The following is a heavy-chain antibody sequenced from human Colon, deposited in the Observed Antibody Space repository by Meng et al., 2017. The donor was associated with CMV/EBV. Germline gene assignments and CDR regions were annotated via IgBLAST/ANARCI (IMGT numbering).Heavy chain of an antibody. D-gene: IGHD1-7*01. J-gene: IGHJ4*02. Sequence: ASVKVSCKASGYSFTTYGIGWVRQAPGQGLEWMGWIRTYNGDTNYAQNFQGRLTMTTDMSTSTAYMELTSLRSNDTAVYYCARGVTGTPRAFDYWGQGTLVTVSS. V-gene: IGHV1-18*01. CDR1: GYSFTTYG. CDR3: ARGVTGTPRAFDY. CDR2: IRTYNGDT.